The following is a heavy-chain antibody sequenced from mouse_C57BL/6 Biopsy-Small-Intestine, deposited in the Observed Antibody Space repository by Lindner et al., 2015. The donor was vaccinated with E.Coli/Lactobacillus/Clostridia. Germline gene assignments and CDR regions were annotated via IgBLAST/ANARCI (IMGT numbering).Heavy chain of an antibody. D-gene: IGHD4-1*01. CDR3: AREGVGGAAGGTSRNWFDP. J-gene: IGHJ4*01. CDR1: GYTFTRYG. Sequence: SVKVSCKTSGYTFTRYGITWVRQAPGQGLEWMGWISPDKGNTNYAHKFQGRVTMTTDTSTGTAYMELKSLRSDDTAIYYCAREGVGGAAGGTSRNWFDPWGQGTLVTVSS. CDR2: ISPDKGNT. V-gene: IGHV1S61*01.